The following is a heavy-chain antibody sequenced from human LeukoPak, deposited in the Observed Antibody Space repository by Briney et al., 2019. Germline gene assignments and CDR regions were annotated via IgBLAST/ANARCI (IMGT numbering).Heavy chain of an antibody. V-gene: IGHV3-21*01. CDR2: ISSSSSYI. J-gene: IGHJ4*02. Sequence: PGGLLRPSCAASGFTFSSYSMKWVRQAAGKGLEWVSSISSSSSYIYYADSVKGRFTISRDNAKNSLYLQMNSLRAEDTAVYYCARHKYLTKYCSGGSFPMDYWGQGTLVTVSS. D-gene: IGHD2-15*01. CDR3: ARHKYLTKYCSGGSFPMDY. CDR1: GFTFSSYS.